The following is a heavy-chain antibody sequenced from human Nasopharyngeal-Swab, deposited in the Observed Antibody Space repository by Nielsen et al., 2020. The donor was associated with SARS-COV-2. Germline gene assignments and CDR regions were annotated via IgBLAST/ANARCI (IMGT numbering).Heavy chain of an antibody. J-gene: IGHJ4*02. D-gene: IGHD4/OR15-4a*01. V-gene: IGHV3-73*01. CDR1: GFIFSGSA. Sequence: GESLKISCAASGFIFSGSAIHWVRQAAGRGLEWVGRIGDKAHNYATTYAASGKGRFTISRDDSKNTAFLQMDSLNTEDTALYYCTTDYYFDYWGQGTLVTVSS. CDR2: IGDKAHNYAT. CDR3: TTDYYFDY.